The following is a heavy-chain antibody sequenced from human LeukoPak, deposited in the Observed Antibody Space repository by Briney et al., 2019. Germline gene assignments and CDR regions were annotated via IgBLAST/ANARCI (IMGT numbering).Heavy chain of an antibody. J-gene: IGHJ4*02. D-gene: IGHD3-10*01. V-gene: IGHV3-23*01. CDR1: GFTFSSYA. CDR2: FSGSGGST. Sequence: GGSLRLSCAASGFTFSSYAMSWVRQAPGKGLEWVSSFSGSGGSTYYADSVKGRFTISRDNAKNSLYLQMNSLRAEDTAVYYCARGEYGSGSYHIDYWGQGTLVTVSS. CDR3: ARGEYGSGSYHIDY.